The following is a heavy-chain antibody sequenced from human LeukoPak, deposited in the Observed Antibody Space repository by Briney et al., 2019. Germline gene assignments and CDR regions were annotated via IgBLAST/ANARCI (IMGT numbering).Heavy chain of an antibody. CDR1: GFTFSSYG. CDR3: AKDNLAAAGTGY. V-gene: IGHV3-30*02. D-gene: IGHD6-13*01. CDR2: IRYDGSNK. Sequence: PGGSLRLSCAASGFTFSSYGMHWVRRAPGKGLEWVAFIRYDGSNKYYADSVKGRFTISRDNSKNTLYLQMNSLRAEDTAVYYCAKDNLAAAGTGYWGQGTLVTVSS. J-gene: IGHJ4*02.